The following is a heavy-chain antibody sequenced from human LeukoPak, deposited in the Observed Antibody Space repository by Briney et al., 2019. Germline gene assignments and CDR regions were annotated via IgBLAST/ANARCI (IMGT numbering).Heavy chain of an antibody. CDR3: AKVLSGSQDY. CDR1: GFTFNSYA. D-gene: IGHD1-26*01. CDR2: IGGGGEYT. V-gene: IGHV3-23*01. Sequence: GGSLRLSCAASGFTFNSYAMSWVRQAPGKGLEWVSTIGGGGEYTYYADSVKGRFIISRDNSKNTFYLQMNSLRAEDTAVYYCAKVLSGSQDYWGQGTLVTVFS. J-gene: IGHJ4*02.